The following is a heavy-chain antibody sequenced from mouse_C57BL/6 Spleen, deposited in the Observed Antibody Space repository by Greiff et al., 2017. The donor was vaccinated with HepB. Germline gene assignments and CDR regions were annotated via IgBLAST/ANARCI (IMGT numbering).Heavy chain of an antibody. Sequence: VQLQQSGPGLVKPSQSLSLTCSVTGYSITSGYYWNWIRQFPGNKLEWMGYISYDGSNNYNPSLKNRISITRDTSKNQFFLKLNSVTTEDTATYYCARGSWAPDYWGQGTTLTVSS. CDR2: ISYDGSN. CDR1: GYSITSGYY. CDR3: ARGSWAPDY. J-gene: IGHJ2*01. D-gene: IGHD4-1*01. V-gene: IGHV3-6*01.